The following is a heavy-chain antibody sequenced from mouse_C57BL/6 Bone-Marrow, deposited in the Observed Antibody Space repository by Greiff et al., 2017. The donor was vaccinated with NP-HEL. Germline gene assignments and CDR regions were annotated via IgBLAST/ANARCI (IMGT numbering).Heavy chain of an antibody. D-gene: IGHD4-1*01. Sequence: EVMLVESGGGLVQPGGSLKLSCAASGFTFSDYGMAWVRQAPRTGPEWVAFISNLAYSIYYADTVTGRFTISRENAKNTLYLEMSSLRSDDTAMYYCARQGLGGFAYWGQGTLVTVSA. CDR3: ARQGLGGFAY. J-gene: IGHJ3*01. CDR2: ISNLAYSI. V-gene: IGHV5-15*01. CDR1: GFTFSDYG.